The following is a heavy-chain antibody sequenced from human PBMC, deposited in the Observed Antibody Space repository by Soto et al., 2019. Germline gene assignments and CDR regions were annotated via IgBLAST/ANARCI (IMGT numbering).Heavy chain of an antibody. Sequence: EASVKVSCKASGYTFTSYYMHWVRQAPGQGLEWMGIINPSGGSTSYAQKFQGRVTMTRDTSTSTVYMELSSLRSEDTAVYYCAISDNYCGGDCYSGSWYFDLWGRGTLVTVSS. CDR1: GYTFTSYY. CDR3: AISDNYCGGDCYSGSWYFDL. V-gene: IGHV1-46*01. CDR2: INPSGGST. J-gene: IGHJ2*01. D-gene: IGHD2-21*02.